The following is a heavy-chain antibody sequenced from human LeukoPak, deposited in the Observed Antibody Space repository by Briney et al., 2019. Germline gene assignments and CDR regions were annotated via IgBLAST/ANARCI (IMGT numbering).Heavy chain of an antibody. Sequence: HPGGSLRLSCVASGFSFSTYWMHWVRQVPGKGLVWVSRINNDGSTTTYADSVKGRFTISRDNAKNTLYLQMNSLRAEDTAVYYCAREWELLRVFDYWGQGTLVTVSS. J-gene: IGHJ4*02. CDR1: GFSFSTYW. CDR3: AREWELLRVFDY. CDR2: INNDGSTT. D-gene: IGHD1-26*01. V-gene: IGHV3-74*01.